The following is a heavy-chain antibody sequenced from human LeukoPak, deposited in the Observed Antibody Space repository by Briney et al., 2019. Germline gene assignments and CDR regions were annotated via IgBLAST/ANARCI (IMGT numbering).Heavy chain of an antibody. J-gene: IGHJ4*02. CDR1: GGTFSSYA. CDR2: IIPIFGTA. Sequence: ASVKVSCKASGGTFSSYAISWVRQAPGQGLEWMGGIIPIFGTANYAQKFQGRVTITTDESTSTAYMELSSLRSEDTAVYYCARVGSGGRGGLDYWGQGTLVTVSS. CDR3: ARVGSGGRGGLDY. V-gene: IGHV1-69*05. D-gene: IGHD2-8*02.